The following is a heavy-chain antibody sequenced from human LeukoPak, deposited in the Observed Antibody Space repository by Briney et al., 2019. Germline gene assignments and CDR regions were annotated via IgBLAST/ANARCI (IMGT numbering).Heavy chain of an antibody. J-gene: IGHJ4*02. V-gene: IGHV1-46*01. CDR1: GYTFTSYY. CDR2: INPSGGST. Sequence: ASVKVSCKASGYTFTSYYMRWVRQAPGQGLEWMGIINPSGGSTSYAQKFQGRVTMTRDTSTSTVYMELNSLRVEDTALYYCVKEIAAAGTGGVDYWGQGTLVTVSS. D-gene: IGHD6-13*01. CDR3: VKEIAAAGTGGVDY.